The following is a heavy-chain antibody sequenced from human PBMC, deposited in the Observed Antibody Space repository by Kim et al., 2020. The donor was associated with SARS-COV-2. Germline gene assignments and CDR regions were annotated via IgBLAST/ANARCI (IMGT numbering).Heavy chain of an antibody. J-gene: IGHJ4*03. CDR3: ARVLVGNNYLLFDY. CDR2: INAGTGDT. V-gene: IGHV1-3*01. D-gene: IGHD2-8*02. Sequence: ASVKVSCKAFGYTFIGFEIHWVRQAPGQRLEWMGKINAGTGDTEYSPKFQGRVTITRDTSASTANMELSRLRSGDTAVYYCARVLVGNNYLLFDYLGQGT. CDR1: GYTFIGFE.